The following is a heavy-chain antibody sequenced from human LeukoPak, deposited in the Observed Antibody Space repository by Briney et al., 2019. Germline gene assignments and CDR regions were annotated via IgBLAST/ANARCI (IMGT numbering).Heavy chain of an antibody. V-gene: IGHV1-46*01. CDR2: INPSGGST. D-gene: IGHD3/OR15-3a*01. Sequence: ASVKVSCKASGYTFTSYYMHWVRQAPGQGLERMGIINPSGGSTSYAQKFQGRVTMTRDMSTSTVYMELSSLRSEDTAVYYCARVRRRVYNFGWFDPWGQGTLVTVSS. CDR3: ARVRRRVYNFGWFDP. J-gene: IGHJ5*02. CDR1: GYTFTSYY.